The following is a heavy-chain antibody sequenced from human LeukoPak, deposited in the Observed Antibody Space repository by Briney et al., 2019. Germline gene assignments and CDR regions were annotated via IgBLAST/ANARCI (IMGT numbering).Heavy chain of an antibody. CDR2: IKSKTDGGTT. Sequence: GRSLRLSGAASGFTVSSYGMHCVRQAPGNGLEWVGRIKSKTDGGTTDYAAPVKGRFTISRDDSKNTLYLHMNSLKTEDTAVYYCTTDAYGDDYYFDYWGQGTLVTVSS. V-gene: IGHV3-15*01. J-gene: IGHJ4*02. CDR3: TTDAYGDDYYFDY. CDR1: GFTVSSYG. D-gene: IGHD4-17*01.